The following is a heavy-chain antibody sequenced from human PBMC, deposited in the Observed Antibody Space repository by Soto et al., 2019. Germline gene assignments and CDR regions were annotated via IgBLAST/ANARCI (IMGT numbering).Heavy chain of an antibody. CDR3: AKLPLARALDX. V-gene: IGHV4-30-2*01. J-gene: IGHJ4*02. D-gene: IGHD1-7*01. CDR2: ILHTGGT. Sequence: TLSLTCAVSGVSIRCGGFSWSWIRQPHGKGLEWIGYILHTGGTQYNPSLKSRVSMSVDKSKNQFSLHLTSVTAADTAVYYRAKLPLARALDXWGQGAPGTVS. CDR1: GVSIRCGGFS.